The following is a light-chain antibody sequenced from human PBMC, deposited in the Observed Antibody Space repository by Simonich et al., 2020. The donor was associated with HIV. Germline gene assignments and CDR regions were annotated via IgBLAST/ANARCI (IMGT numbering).Light chain of an antibody. CDR2: EVS. CDR1: SSDVGGYNY. J-gene: IGLJ2*01. Sequence: QSALTQPPSASGSPGQSVTISCTGTSSDVGGYNYFSWYQQYPGKAPKLMIYEVSKRPSGVPDRFSGSKSGNTASLTVSGLQAEDEADYYCTSYAGSNNPVVFGGGTKLTVL. CDR3: TSYAGSNNPVV. V-gene: IGLV2-8*01.